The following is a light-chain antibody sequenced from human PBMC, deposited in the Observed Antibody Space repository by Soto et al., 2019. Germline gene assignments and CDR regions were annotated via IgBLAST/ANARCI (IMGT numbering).Light chain of an antibody. J-gene: IGLJ2*01. Sequence: QSALTQPASVSGSPGQSITISCTGTSSDIGAYNYVSWYQQHPGKAPKLMIYEVSHRPSGVSNRFSGSKSGNTASLTITGLQAEDEADYYCQSYDNSLNGYVVFGGGTKLTVL. V-gene: IGLV2-14*01. CDR3: QSYDNSLNGYVV. CDR2: EVS. CDR1: SSDIGAYNY.